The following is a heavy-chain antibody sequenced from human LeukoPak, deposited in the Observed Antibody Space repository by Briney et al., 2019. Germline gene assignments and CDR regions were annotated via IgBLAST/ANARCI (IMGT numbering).Heavy chain of an antibody. V-gene: IGHV3-20*04. Sequence: GSLRLSCAASGFTFDDYGMSWVRQAPGKGPEWVSGINWNGGSTGYADSVKGRFTISRDNAKNSLYLQMNSLRAEDTALYYCARVNYDYVWGSLDYWGQGTLVTVSS. CDR1: GFTFDDYG. CDR3: ARVNYDYVWGSLDY. CDR2: INWNGGST. D-gene: IGHD3-16*01. J-gene: IGHJ4*02.